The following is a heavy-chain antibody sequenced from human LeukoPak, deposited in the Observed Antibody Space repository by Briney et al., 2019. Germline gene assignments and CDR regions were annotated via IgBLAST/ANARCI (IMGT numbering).Heavy chain of an antibody. CDR2: IYYSGST. J-gene: IGHJ4*02. CDR1: GGAISTYY. D-gene: IGHD6-13*01. Sequence: SETLSLTCTVSGGAISTYYWSWIRQTPGMGLEWIGYIYYSGSTNYNPSLKSRVTISVDTSKNQFSLKLSSVTAADTAVYYCARLGGSSSWFDYWGQGTLVTVSS. CDR3: ARLGGSSSWFDY. V-gene: IGHV4-59*01.